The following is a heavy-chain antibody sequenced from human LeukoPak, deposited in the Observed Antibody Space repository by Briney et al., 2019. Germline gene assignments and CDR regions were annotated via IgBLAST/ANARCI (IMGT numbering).Heavy chain of an antibody. D-gene: IGHD1-26*01. V-gene: IGHV1-46*01. CDR3: ARDGILVGALEYYFDY. Sequence: ASVKVSCKASGYTFTSYYMHWVRQAPGQGLEWMGMINPSGCSTSYAQKFQGRVTMTRDTSTSTVYMELSSLRSEDTAVYYCARDGILVGALEYYFDYWGQGTLVTVSS. J-gene: IGHJ4*02. CDR2: INPSGCST. CDR1: GYTFTSYY.